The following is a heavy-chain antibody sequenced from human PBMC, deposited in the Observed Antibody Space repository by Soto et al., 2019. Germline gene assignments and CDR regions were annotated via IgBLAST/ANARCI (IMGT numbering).Heavy chain of an antibody. CDR1: GFTFRSFT. CDR3: TRDASRDSSARGWFDP. Sequence: PGGSLRLSCAASGFTFRSFTMNWVRQPPGKGLEWVSTISSNSAYIYYTDALRGRFTISRDNAKNSLHLQMNSLRAEDTAVYYCTRDASRDSSARGWFDPWGPGPLVTVSS. D-gene: IGHD6-13*01. J-gene: IGHJ5*02. V-gene: IGHV3-21*01. CDR2: ISSNSAYI.